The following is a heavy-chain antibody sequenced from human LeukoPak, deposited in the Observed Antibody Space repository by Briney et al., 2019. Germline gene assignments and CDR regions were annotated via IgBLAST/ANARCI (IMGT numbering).Heavy chain of an antibody. CDR2: IIPIFGTA. CDR3: ARSHIVVVTAILHYYYGMDV. D-gene: IGHD2-21*02. J-gene: IGHJ6*02. CDR1: GGTFGSYA. V-gene: IGHV1-69*01. Sequence: SMNVSCKASGGTFGSYAISWVRQAPGQGLEWMGGIIPIFGTANYAQKFQGRVTITADESTSTAYMELSSLRSEDTAVYYCARSHIVVVTAILHYYYGMDVWGQGTTVTVSS.